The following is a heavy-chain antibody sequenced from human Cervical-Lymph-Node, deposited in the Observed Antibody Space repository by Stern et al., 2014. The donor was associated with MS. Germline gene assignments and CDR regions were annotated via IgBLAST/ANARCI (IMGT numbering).Heavy chain of an antibody. CDR2: IHYSGST. CDR1: GGSISSGGYY. Sequence: MQLVESGPGLVKPSQTLPLTCTVSGGSISSGGYYWSWIRQHPGKGLEWIGYIHYSGSTYYNPSLKSRVTISVDTSKNQFSLKLRSVTAADTAVYYCARVKDDAFDIWGQGTMVTVSS. CDR3: ARVKDDAFDI. J-gene: IGHJ3*02. V-gene: IGHV4-31*03.